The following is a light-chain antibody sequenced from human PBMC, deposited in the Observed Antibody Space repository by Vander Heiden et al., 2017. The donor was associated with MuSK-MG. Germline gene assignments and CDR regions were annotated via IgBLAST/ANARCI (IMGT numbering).Light chain of an antibody. V-gene: IGLV2-11*01. CDR1: SSDVGGYNY. J-gene: IGLJ1*01. Sequence: QSALTQPRSVSRSPGQSVTISCTGTSSDVGGYNYVSWYQQHPGKAPKLMIYDVSKRPSGVPDRFSGSKSGNTASLTISGLQAEDEADYYCCSYAGSYTSDVFGTGTKVTVL. CDR2: DVS. CDR3: CSYAGSYTSDV.